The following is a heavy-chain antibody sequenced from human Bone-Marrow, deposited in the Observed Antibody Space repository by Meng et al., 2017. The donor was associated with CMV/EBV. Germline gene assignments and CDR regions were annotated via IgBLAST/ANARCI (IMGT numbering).Heavy chain of an antibody. CDR3: ASERITMIVVSY. Sequence: GDSLKISCAASGFTVSSNYMSWVRQAPGKGLEWVSVIYSGGSTYYADSVKGRFTISRDNSKNTLYLQMNTLRAEDTAVYYCASERITMIVVSYWGQGTLVTASS. CDR2: IYSGGST. D-gene: IGHD3-22*01. J-gene: IGHJ4*02. CDR1: GFTVSSNY. V-gene: IGHV3-66*02.